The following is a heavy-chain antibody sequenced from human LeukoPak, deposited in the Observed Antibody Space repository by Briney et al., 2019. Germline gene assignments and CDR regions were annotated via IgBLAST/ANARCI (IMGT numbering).Heavy chain of an antibody. D-gene: IGHD3-10*01. J-gene: IGHJ6*02. CDR3: AKAGFYYGSGNMSPLGIGYFTMDV. V-gene: IGHV3-23*01. CDR1: GFTFSSYS. Sequence: GGSLRLSCAASGFTFSSYSMNWVRQAPGRSLEWVSAIRGTDTNTYYADSVRGRFTISRDNSNNTLFLQMNGLRAEDTAVYYCAKAGFYYGSGNMSPLGIGYFTMDVWGQGTTVTVSS. CDR2: IRGTDTNT.